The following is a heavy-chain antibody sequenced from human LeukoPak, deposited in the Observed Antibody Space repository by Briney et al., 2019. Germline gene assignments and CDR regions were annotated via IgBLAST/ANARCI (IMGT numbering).Heavy chain of an antibody. CDR3: AKQGSGSYYSLFDY. CDR1: GFTFSSYA. Sequence: PGGSLRLSCAASGFTFSSYAMSWVRQAPGKGLEWVSAISGSGGSTYYADSVKGRFIISRDNSKNTLYLQMNSLRAEDTAVYYCAKQGSGSYYSLFDYWGQGTLVTVSS. D-gene: IGHD1-26*01. V-gene: IGHV3-23*01. CDR2: ISGSGGST. J-gene: IGHJ4*02.